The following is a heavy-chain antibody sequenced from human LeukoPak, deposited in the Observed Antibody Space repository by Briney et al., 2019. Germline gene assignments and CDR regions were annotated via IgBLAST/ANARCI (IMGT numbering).Heavy chain of an antibody. D-gene: IGHD1-26*01. Sequence: SETLSLTCAVYGGSFSGYYWSWIRQPPGKGLEWIGEINHSGSTNYNPSLKSRVTISVDTSKNQFSLKLSSVTAADTAVYYCASWGATHHSFDYWGQGTLVTVSS. CDR2: INHSGST. J-gene: IGHJ4*02. CDR1: GGSFSGYY. V-gene: IGHV4-34*01. CDR3: ASWGATHHSFDY.